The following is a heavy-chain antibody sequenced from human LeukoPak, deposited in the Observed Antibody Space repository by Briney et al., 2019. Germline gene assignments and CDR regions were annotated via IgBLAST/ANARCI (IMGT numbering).Heavy chain of an antibody. CDR2: ISAYNGNT. Sequence: ASVKVSCKASGYTFTSYGNSWVRQAPGQGLEWMGWISAYNGNTNYAQKLQGRVTMTTDTFTSTAYMELRSLRSDDTAVYYCARDRCSTSCYNWFDPWGQGTLVTVSS. J-gene: IGHJ5*02. D-gene: IGHD2-2*01. CDR3: ARDRCSTSCYNWFDP. V-gene: IGHV1-18*01. CDR1: GYTFTSYG.